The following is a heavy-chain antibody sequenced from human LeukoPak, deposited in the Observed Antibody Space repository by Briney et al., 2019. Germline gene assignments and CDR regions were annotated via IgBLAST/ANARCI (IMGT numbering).Heavy chain of an antibody. CDR1: GGSISSGDYY. D-gene: IGHD2-2*01. Sequence: PSQTLSLTCTVSGGSISSGDYYWSWLRQPPGKGLEWIGYIYYSGSTYYNPSLKSRVTISVDTSKNQFSLKLSSVTAADTAVYYCARVGSSALFDYWGQGTLVTVSS. CDR3: ARVGSSALFDY. J-gene: IGHJ4*02. V-gene: IGHV4-30-4*01. CDR2: IYYSGST.